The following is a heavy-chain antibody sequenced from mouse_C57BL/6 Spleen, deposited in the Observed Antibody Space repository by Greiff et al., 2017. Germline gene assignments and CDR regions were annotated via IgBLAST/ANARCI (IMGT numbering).Heavy chain of an antibody. CDR2: ISGGGSNT. Sequence: EVKLMESGGGLVKPGGSLKLSCAASGFTFSSYTMSWVRQTPEKRLEWVATISGGGSNTYYPDSVKGRFTISRDNAKNNLYLQMSSLRSEDTAMYYCARQGEGGFDYWGQGTLVTVSA. CDR3: ARQGEGGFDY. V-gene: IGHV5-9*04. CDR1: GFTFSSYT. J-gene: IGHJ3*01.